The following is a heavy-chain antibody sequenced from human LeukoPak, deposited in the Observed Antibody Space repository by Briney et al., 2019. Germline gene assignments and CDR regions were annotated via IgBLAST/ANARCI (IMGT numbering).Heavy chain of an antibody. V-gene: IGHV3-23*01. Sequence: GGSLRLSCAASGFTFSSYAMSWVRQAPGKGLEWASAISGSGGSTYYADSVKGRFTISRDNSKNTLYLQMNSLRAEDTAVYYCAKKYYYDSSGFFMGSAFDIWGQGTMVTVSS. D-gene: IGHD3-22*01. CDR3: AKKYYYDSSGFFMGSAFDI. CDR2: ISGSGGST. J-gene: IGHJ3*02. CDR1: GFTFSSYA.